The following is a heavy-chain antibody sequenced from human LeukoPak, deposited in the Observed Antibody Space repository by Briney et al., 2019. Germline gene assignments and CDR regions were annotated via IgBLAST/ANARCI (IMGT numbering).Heavy chain of an antibody. J-gene: IGHJ4*02. CDR3: XXXLLRWHRYYFDH. D-gene: IGHD4-17*01. V-gene: IGHV3-11*01. CDR2: ISSSGSTI. Sequence: PGGSLRLSWAASGFTFSDYYMGWIRQAPGKGLEWVSYISSSGSTIYYADSVKGRFTISRDNAHNALYLQMNSLRAEYTTVYYCXXXLLRWHRYYFDHWDQGTLVTVSS. CDR1: GFTFSDYY.